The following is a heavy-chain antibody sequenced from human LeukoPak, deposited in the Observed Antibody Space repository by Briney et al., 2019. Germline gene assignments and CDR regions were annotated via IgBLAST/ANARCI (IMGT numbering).Heavy chain of an antibody. CDR3: ARYGSGSKYKDPFDY. V-gene: IGHV3-30*02. J-gene: IGHJ4*02. Sequence: PGGSLRLSCVASGFTFSRHAMHWVRQAPGKGLEWVAVIKYDGSDEEYADSVKGRFTISRDNSKNTLYLQVNSLRAEDTAVYYCARYGSGSKYKDPFDYWGQGTLVTVSS. CDR2: IKYDGSDE. CDR1: GFTFSRHA. D-gene: IGHD3-10*01.